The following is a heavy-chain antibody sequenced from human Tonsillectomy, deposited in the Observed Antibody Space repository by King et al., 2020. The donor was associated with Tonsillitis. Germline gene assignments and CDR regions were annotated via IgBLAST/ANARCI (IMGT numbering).Heavy chain of an antibody. CDR1: GYSFSNFG. Sequence: VQLVESGPELKKPGASVKVSCKASGYSFSNFGITWVRQAPGQGLEWMGWISTYTGKTDSASELRGRLTMTTDTSTSTVYMELRSLTFDDTAMYYCARSLDFWSGFSTGTLDYWGQGSLVTVSS. V-gene: IGHV1-18*01. J-gene: IGHJ4*02. CDR2: ISTYTGKT. D-gene: IGHD3-3*01. CDR3: ARSLDFWSGFSTGTLDY.